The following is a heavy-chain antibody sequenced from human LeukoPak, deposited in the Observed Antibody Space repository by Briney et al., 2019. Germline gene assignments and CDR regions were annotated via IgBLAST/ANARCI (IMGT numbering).Heavy chain of an antibody. D-gene: IGHD4-17*01. Sequence: PGGSLKLSCGASGFTFSSYAMSWVRQAPGKGLEWVSVISGSGGNTYYADSVKGRFTISRDNAKNSLYLQMNSLRDEDTAVYYCARDTLVYADSPDAFDIWGQGTMVTVSS. CDR1: GFTFSSYA. CDR3: ARDTLVYADSPDAFDI. J-gene: IGHJ3*02. CDR2: ISGSGGNT. V-gene: IGHV3-23*01.